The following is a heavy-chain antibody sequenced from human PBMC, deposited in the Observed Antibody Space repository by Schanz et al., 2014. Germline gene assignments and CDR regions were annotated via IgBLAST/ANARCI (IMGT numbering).Heavy chain of an antibody. CDR3: VKDLAPGGADV. CDR1: GFSFSGYG. CDR2: ILLRSGHR. Sequence: EVQLVESGGDLVQPGRSLRLSCAASGFSFSGYGMHWVRQVPGKGLEWVSGILLRSGHRDYANSVKDRFIISRDRSSLYLQMNSLRAEDTAFYYCVKDLAPGGADVWGQGTTVTVSS. J-gene: IGHJ6*02. V-gene: IGHV3-9*01. D-gene: IGHD2-15*01.